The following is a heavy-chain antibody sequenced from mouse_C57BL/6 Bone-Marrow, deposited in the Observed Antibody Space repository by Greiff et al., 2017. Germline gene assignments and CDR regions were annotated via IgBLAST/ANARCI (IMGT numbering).Heavy chain of an antibody. V-gene: IGHV5-6*02. CDR2: ISSGGSYP. CDR3: ARLYYDYDERAWFAF. CDR1: GFTFSSYG. Sequence: EVKLVESGGDLVKPGGSLKLSCAASGFTFSSYGMSWVRQTPDKRLEWVATISSGGSYPYYPDSVKGRFTISRDNAKNTPYMQMSSLKSEDTSMYSCARLYYDYDERAWFAFWGPGTLVTVSA. D-gene: IGHD2-4*01. J-gene: IGHJ3*01.